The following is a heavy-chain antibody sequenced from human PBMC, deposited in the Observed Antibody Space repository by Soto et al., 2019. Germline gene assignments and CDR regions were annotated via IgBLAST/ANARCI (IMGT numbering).Heavy chain of an antibody. CDR1: GGSISSSSYY. V-gene: IGHV4-39*01. Sequence: KASETLSLTCTVSGGSISSSSYYWGWIRQPPGKGLEWIGSIYYSGSTYYNPSLKSRVTISVDTSKNQFSLKLSSVTAADTAVYYCASLLTGLGYYVPYYYYGMDVWGQGTTVTVSS. D-gene: IGHD3-3*01. J-gene: IGHJ6*02. CDR3: ASLLTGLGYYVPYYYYGMDV. CDR2: IYYSGST.